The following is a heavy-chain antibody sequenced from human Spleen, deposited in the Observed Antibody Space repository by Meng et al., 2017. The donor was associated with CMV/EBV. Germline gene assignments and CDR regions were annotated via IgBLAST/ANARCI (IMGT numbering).Heavy chain of an antibody. V-gene: IGHV1-69*05. J-gene: IGHJ4*02. CDR2: IIPMFGTA. D-gene: IGHD6-19*01. Sequence: SVKVSCKGSGGSLSSNTISWVRQAPGQGLEWMGGIIPMFGTANYAQKFQGRVTITTDESTTTAYMELSSLRSEDTAVYFCASEGLSSGWYGGVDYWGQGTLVTVSS. CDR3: ASEGLSSGWYGGVDY. CDR1: GGSLSSNT.